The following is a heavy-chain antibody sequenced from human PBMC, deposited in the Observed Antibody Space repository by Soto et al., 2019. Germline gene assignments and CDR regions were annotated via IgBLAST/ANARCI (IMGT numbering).Heavy chain of an antibody. V-gene: IGHV3-23*01. CDR1: GFTFSSYA. CDR2: ISGSGGST. CDR3: AKDHGIQLYYFDY. J-gene: IGHJ4*02. Sequence: EVQLLESGGGLVQPGGSLRLSCAASGFTFSSYAMSWVRQAPGKGLVWVSAISGSGGSTYYAESVKGRFTISRDDSKNTLYLQMNSMRAEDTAVYYCAKDHGIQLYYFDYWGQGTLVTVSS. D-gene: IGHD5-18*01.